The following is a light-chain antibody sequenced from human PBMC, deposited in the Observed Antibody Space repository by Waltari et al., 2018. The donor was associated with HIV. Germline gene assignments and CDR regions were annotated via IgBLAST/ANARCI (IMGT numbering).Light chain of an antibody. CDR1: SSNIGSNY. V-gene: IGLV1-47*01. CDR3: AAWDASLSGWV. J-gene: IGLJ3*02. CDR2: WNN. Sequence: QSVLTQPPSASGTPGQRVTISCSGSSSNIGSNYVYWYQQLPGTAPKLLIYWNNQRPSGVPYRFSGSKSGTSASLAISGLRSEDEADYYCAAWDASLSGWVFGGGTKLTVL.